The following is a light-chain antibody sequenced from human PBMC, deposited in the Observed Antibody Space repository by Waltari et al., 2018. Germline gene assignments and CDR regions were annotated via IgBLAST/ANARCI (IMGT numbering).Light chain of an antibody. J-gene: IGLJ3*02. CDR1: SSDIGHYNY. CDR2: EVS. CDR3: NSYTTSYSWV. Sequence: QSALTQPASVSGSPGQSITISCTGTSSDIGHYNYVPWYQHHPGKAPRLIIYEVSNRPSGVSDRFSGSKSGNTASLTISGLQTEDEADYYCNSYTTSYSWVFGGGTKLTVL. V-gene: IGLV2-14*01.